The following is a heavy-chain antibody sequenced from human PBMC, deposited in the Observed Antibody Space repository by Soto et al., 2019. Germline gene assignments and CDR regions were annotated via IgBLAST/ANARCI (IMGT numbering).Heavy chain of an antibody. CDR1: GFTFSSYG. V-gene: IGHV3-30*18. CDR3: AKDHVGVAVAGTRSYFDY. Sequence: GGSLRLSCAASGFTFSSYGMHWVRQAPGKGLEWVAVTSYDGSNKYYADSVKGRFAISRDNSNKTLYLQMNSLRPEDTAVYYCAKDHVGVAVAGTRSYFDYWGQGTLVTVSS. J-gene: IGHJ4*02. CDR2: TSYDGSNK. D-gene: IGHD6-19*01.